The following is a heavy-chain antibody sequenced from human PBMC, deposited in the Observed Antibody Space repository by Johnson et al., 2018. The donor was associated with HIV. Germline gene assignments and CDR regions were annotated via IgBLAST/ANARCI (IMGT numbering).Heavy chain of an antibody. CDR2: IKGKPDGGTT. CDR1: GFIFSNAG. V-gene: IGHV3-15*01. CDR3: TTDPRFLEWLLRGGTDPFHI. Sequence: VQLVESGGGLVKPGGSLRLSCVASGFIFSNAGMSGVRQAPGRGLGWVGRIKGKPDGGTTDYAAPVKGRFTISRNNSNNTLYLQMNSLNIEYTAVYYGTTDPRFLEWLLRGGTDPFHIWGQGTMVTVSS. J-gene: IGHJ3*02. D-gene: IGHD3-3*01.